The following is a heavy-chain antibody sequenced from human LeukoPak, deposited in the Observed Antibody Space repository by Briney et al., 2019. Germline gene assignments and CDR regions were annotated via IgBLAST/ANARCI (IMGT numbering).Heavy chain of an antibody. J-gene: IGHJ4*02. Sequence: SETLSLTCAVSGGSISSSNWWSWVRQPPGKGLEWIGEIYHSESTNYNPSLKSRVTISVDKSKNQFSLKLNSVTAADTAVYYCAREAGYCSSTSCYGPNNLDYWGQGTLVTVSS. D-gene: IGHD2-2*01. CDR1: GGSISSSNW. CDR3: AREAGYCSSTSCYGPNNLDY. V-gene: IGHV4-4*02. CDR2: IYHSEST.